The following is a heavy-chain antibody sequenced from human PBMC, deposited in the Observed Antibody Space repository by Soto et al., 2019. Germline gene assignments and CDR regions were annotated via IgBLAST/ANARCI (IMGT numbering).Heavy chain of an antibody. CDR3: ARDLPNYYYYYGMDV. J-gene: IGHJ6*02. V-gene: IGHV1-46*04. Sequence: QVQLVQSGAEVKKPGASVKVSCKASGYTFTSYYMHWVRQAPGQGLEWMGIINPSGGSTSYADSVKGRFTISRDNAKNTLYLQMNSLRAEDTAVYYCARDLPNYYYYYGMDVWGQGTTVTVSS. CDR2: INPSGGST. CDR1: GYTFTSYY.